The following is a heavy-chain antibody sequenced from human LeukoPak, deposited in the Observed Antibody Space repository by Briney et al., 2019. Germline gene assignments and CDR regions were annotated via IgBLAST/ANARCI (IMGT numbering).Heavy chain of an antibody. CDR1: GFTFSSYA. CDR2: ISGSGGST. Sequence: GGSLRLSCAASGFTFSSYAMSWVRQAPWKGLEWVSAISGSGGSTYYADSVKGRFTISRDNSKNTLYLQMNSLRAEDTAVYYCAKDQEVYYYGSGSYFDYWGQGTLVTVSS. V-gene: IGHV3-23*01. D-gene: IGHD3-10*01. CDR3: AKDQEVYYYGSGSYFDY. J-gene: IGHJ4*02.